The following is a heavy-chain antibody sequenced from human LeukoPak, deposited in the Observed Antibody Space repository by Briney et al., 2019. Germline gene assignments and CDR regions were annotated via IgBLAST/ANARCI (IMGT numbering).Heavy chain of an antibody. CDR2: INSDGSST. Sequence: PGGSLRLSCAASGFTFSSYWMHWVRQAPGKGLVWVSRINSDGSSTSYADSVKGRFTISRDNSKNTLYLQMNSLRAEDTAVYYCAKDYGSGSYYYYYYYYMDVWGKGTTVTISS. CDR1: GFTFSSYW. CDR3: AKDYGSGSYYYYYYYYMDV. J-gene: IGHJ6*03. V-gene: IGHV3-74*01. D-gene: IGHD3-10*01.